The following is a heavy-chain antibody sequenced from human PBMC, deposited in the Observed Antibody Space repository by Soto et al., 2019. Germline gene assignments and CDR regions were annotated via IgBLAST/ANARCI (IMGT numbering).Heavy chain of an antibody. J-gene: IGHJ4*02. CDR2: ISGSGGNT. CDR1: GFTFSSYA. Sequence: EVQLLESGGGLVQPGGSLRVSCAASGFTFSSYAMSWVRQAPGKGLEWVSSISGSGGNTYYADFVKGRFTISRDNSKNTLYLQMNRLRAEDTDLYYCAKEGRWLRAGVDYWGQGILVTVSS. D-gene: IGHD5-12*01. CDR3: AKEGRWLRAGVDY. V-gene: IGHV3-23*01.